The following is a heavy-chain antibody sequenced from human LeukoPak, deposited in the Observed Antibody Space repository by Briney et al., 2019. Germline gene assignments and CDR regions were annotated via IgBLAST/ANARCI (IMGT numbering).Heavy chain of an antibody. D-gene: IGHD6-6*01. Sequence: SETLSLTCTVSGGSISSGGYYWSWIRQHPGKGLEWIGYIYYSGSTYYNPSLKSRVTISVDTSKNQFSLKLSSVTAADTAVYYCARDYGSSSDYYYMDGWGKGTTVTVSS. J-gene: IGHJ6*03. CDR3: ARDYGSSSDYYYMDG. V-gene: IGHV4-31*03. CDR1: GGSISSGGYY. CDR2: IYYSGST.